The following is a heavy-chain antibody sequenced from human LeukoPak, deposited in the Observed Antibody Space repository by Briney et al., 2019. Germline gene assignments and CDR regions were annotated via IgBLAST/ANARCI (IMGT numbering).Heavy chain of an antibody. CDR2: IYYSGST. D-gene: IGHD6-19*01. CDR3: ARGRFEWLAPVEFDY. J-gene: IGHJ4*02. V-gene: IGHV4-59*01. Sequence: SETLSLTCTVSGGSISSYYWSWIRQPPGKGLEWIGYIYYSGSTNYNPSLKSRATISVDTSKNQFSLKLSSVTAADTAVYYCARGRFEWLAPVEFDYWGQGTLVTVSS. CDR1: GGSISSYY.